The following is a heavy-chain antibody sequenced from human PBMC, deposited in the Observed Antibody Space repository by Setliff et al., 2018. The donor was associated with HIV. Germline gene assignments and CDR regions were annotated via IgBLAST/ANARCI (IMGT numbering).Heavy chain of an antibody. J-gene: IGHJ5*02. D-gene: IGHD3-10*01. CDR2: IIPIFGNT. CDR3: ARDLAESAFIMIRGAGWFDP. Sequence: ASVKVSCKASGYTFSGNYIHWVRQAPGQGLEWMGGIIPIFGNTGYAQKFQGRVTITRNTSTSTAYMELSSMRSDDTAVYFCARDLAESAFIMIRGAGWFDPWGQGTLVTVSS. V-gene: IGHV1-8*03. CDR1: GYTFSGNY.